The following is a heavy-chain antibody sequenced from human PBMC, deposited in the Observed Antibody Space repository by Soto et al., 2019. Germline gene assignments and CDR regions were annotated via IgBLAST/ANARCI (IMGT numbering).Heavy chain of an antibody. CDR2: ISGSGGST. CDR1: GFTFSSYA. V-gene: IGHV3-23*01. Sequence: GGSLRLSCAASGFTFSSYAMSWVRQAPGKGLEWVSAISGSGGSTYYADSVKGRFTIPRDNSKNTLYLQMNSLRAEDTAVYYCAKDPGPFMTTVTDYFDYWGQGTLVTVS. J-gene: IGHJ4*02. CDR3: AKDPGPFMTTVTDYFDY. D-gene: IGHD4-4*01.